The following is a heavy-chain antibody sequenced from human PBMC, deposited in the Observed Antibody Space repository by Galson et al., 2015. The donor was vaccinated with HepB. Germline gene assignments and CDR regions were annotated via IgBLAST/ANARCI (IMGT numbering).Heavy chain of an antibody. V-gene: IGHV1-46*01. D-gene: IGHD2-2*01. J-gene: IGHJ2*01. CDR3: ARGDIVVVPAAWYFDL. Sequence: SVKVSCKASGYTFTSYYMHWVRQAPGQGLEWMGIINPSGGSTSYAQKFQGRVTMTRDTSTSTVYMELSSLRSEDTAVYYCARGDIVVVPAAWYFDLWGRGTLVTVSS. CDR2: INPSGGST. CDR1: GYTFTSYY.